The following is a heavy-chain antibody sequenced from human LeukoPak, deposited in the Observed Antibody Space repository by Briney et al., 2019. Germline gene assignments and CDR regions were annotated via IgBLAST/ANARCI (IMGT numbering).Heavy chain of an antibody. CDR3: ARGVGPFDI. D-gene: IGHD2-15*01. Sequence: PGGSLRLSCAASGFTFSDYGMHWVRQAPGRGLEYVSAISSNGGSTYYANSVKGRFTISRDNSKNTLYLQMGSLRAEDMAVYYCARGVGPFDIWGQGTMVTVSS. CDR2: ISSNGGST. CDR1: GFTFSDYG. J-gene: IGHJ3*02. V-gene: IGHV3-64*01.